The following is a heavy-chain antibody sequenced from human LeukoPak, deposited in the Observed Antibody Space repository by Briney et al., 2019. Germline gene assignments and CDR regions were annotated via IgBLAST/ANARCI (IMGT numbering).Heavy chain of an antibody. D-gene: IGHD3-16*01. CDR1: GFTFSSYS. Sequence: GGSLRLSCAASGFTFSSYSMCWVRQAPGKGLEWISYISTISDTIYYADSVRGRFTISRDNAKRSLYLQMNSLRANDTAVYYCARQRGRGIIWLDPWGQGSLVTV. CDR2: ISTISDTI. CDR3: ARQRGRGIIWLDP. J-gene: IGHJ5*02. V-gene: IGHV3-48*01.